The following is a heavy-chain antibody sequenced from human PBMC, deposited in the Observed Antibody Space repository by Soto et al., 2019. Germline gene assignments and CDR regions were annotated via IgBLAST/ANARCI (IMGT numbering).Heavy chain of an antibody. Sequence: QVQLVQSGAEVKKPGSSVKVSCKASGGTFSSYAISWVRQAPGQGLEWMGGIIPIFGTANYAQKFQGRVTITADESTSTAYMELSSLRSEDTAVYYCARVVGKGGSGPFYYYYYGMDVWGQGTTVTVSS. V-gene: IGHV1-69*01. J-gene: IGHJ6*02. CDR1: GGTFSSYA. CDR2: IIPIFGTA. D-gene: IGHD1-26*01. CDR3: ARVVGKGGSGPFYYYYYGMDV.